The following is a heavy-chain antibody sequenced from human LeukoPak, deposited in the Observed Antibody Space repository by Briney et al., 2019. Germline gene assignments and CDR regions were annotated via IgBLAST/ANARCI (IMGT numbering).Heavy chain of an antibody. V-gene: IGHV3-74*01. Sequence: GGSLRLSCAPSGFTFSSYWMQWVRQAPGKGLVWVSRINIDGSSTSYADSVKGQFTISRDNAKNTLYLQMNSLRAEDTAVYYCARGVGYCSSTSCYWWFDPWGQGTLVTVSS. CDR3: ARGVGYCSSTSCYWWFDP. CDR2: INIDGSST. CDR1: GFTFSSYW. D-gene: IGHD2-2*01. J-gene: IGHJ5*02.